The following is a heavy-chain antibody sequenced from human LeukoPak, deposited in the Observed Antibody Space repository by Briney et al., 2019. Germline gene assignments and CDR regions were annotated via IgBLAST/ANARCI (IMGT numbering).Heavy chain of an antibody. Sequence: ASVKVSCKASGYTFTGYYMHWVRQAPGQGLEWMGWINPNSGGTNYAQKFQGRVTMTRDTSISTAYMELSRLRSDDTAVYYCARDPAVAAAGPGYYYYGMDVWGQGTTVTVSS. CDR3: ARDPAVAAAGPGYYYYGMDV. J-gene: IGHJ6*02. D-gene: IGHD6-13*01. V-gene: IGHV1-2*02. CDR1: GYTFTGYY. CDR2: INPNSGGT.